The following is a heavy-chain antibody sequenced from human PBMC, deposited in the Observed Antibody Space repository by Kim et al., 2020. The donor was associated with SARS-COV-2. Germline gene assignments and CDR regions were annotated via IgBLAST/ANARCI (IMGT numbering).Heavy chain of an antibody. J-gene: IGHJ4*02. Sequence: YADSVKGRFTISRDNSKNTLYLQMNSLRAEDTAVYYCARDSSGYYRHFDYWGQGTLVTVSS. V-gene: IGHV3-30*01. D-gene: IGHD3-22*01. CDR3: ARDSSGYYRHFDY.